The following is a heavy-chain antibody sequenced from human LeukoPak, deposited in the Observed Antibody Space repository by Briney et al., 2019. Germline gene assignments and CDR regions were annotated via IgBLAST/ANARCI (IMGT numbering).Heavy chain of an antibody. CDR2: IYYSGST. Sequence: SQTLSLTCTVSGGSISSGGYYWRWIRQHPGKGLEWIGYIYYSGSTYYNPSLKSRVTISVDTSKNQFSLKLSSVTAADTAVYYCARYSEVGATTANYWYFDLWGRGTLVTVSS. CDR3: ARYSEVGATTANYWYFDL. V-gene: IGHV4-31*03. J-gene: IGHJ2*01. D-gene: IGHD1-26*01. CDR1: GGSISSGGYY.